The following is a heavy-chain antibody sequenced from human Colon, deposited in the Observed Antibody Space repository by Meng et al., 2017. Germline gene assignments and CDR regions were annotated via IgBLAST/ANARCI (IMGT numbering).Heavy chain of an antibody. CDR3: ARIRPRLGGKTFDP. Sequence: QVPLSGQGQGMVKLSGTLSLLCVVLCHSISRSTWWTWVRQAQGKGLEWIGEIYHIGSTNYHQSLKSRVTILVDESKNEFSLKLSSVTAADTAVYYCARIRPRLGGKTFDPWGQGTLVTVSS. CDR2: IYHIGST. J-gene: IGHJ5*02. CDR1: CHSISRSTW. D-gene: IGHD3-16*01. V-gene: IGHV4-4*02.